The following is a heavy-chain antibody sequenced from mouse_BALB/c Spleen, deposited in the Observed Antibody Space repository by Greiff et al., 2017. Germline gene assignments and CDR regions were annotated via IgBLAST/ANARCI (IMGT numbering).Heavy chain of an antibody. D-gene: IGHD2-4*01. V-gene: IGHV1-69*02. J-gene: IGHJ4*01. CDR1: GYTFTSYW. CDR3: TRNMMITTAYAMDY. CDR2: IYPSDSYT. Sequence: QVQLQQPGAELVRPGASVKLSCKASGYTFTSYWINWVKQRPGQGLEWIGNIYPSDSYTNYNQKFKDKATLTVDKSSSTAYMQLSSPTSEDSAVYYCTRNMMITTAYAMDYWGQGTSVTVSS.